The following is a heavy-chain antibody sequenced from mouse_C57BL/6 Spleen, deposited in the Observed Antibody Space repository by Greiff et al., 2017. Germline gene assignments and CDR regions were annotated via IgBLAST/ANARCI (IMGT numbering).Heavy chain of an antibody. J-gene: IGHJ2*01. V-gene: IGHV14-3*01. CDR1: GFNIKNTY. D-gene: IGHD2-5*01. CDR3: ARSIYYSNYLYYFDY. CDR2: IDPANGNT. Sequence: EVQLQQSVAELVRPGASVKLSCTASGFNIKNTYMHWVKQRPEQGLEWIGRIDPANGNTKYAPKFQGKATITADTSSNTAYLQLSSLTSEDTAIYYCARSIYYSNYLYYFDYWGQGTTLTVSS.